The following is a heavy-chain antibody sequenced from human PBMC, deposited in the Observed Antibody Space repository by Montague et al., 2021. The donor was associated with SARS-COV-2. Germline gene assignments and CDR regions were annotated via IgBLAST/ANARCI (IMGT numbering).Heavy chain of an antibody. Sequence: SETLSLTCEVSGASISSNNWWIWVRQSPGKGLGWIGETYHSGSTNYNPSLRSRVTISVDKSKNQFSLKVNSLSAADTAVYYCARLGVVPSPRTFDPWGQGTLVTVSS. CDR1: GASISSNNW. CDR2: TYHSGST. CDR3: ARLGVVPSPRTFDP. J-gene: IGHJ5*02. V-gene: IGHV4-4*02. D-gene: IGHD3-10*01.